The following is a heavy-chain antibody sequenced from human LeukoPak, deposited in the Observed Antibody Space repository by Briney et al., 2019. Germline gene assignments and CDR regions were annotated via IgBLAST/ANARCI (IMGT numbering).Heavy chain of an antibody. CDR2: INPNTGGT. Sequence: ASVKVSCKASGYTFTGYYIHWVRQAPGQGLEWMGWINPNTGGTNYAQKFQGRVTMTRDTSISTAYMELSRLRSDDTAVYYCARGDCSSTSCYYMDVWGKGTTVTVSS. D-gene: IGHD2-2*01. CDR3: ARGDCSSTSCYYMDV. CDR1: GYTFTGYY. V-gene: IGHV1-2*02. J-gene: IGHJ6*03.